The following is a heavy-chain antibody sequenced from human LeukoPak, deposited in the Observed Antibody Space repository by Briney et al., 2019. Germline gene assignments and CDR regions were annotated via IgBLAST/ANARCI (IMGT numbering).Heavy chain of an antibody. V-gene: IGHV4-59*12. J-gene: IGHJ3*02. CDR3: ARSGSYYSAFDI. Sequence: SETLSLTCTVSGGSISSYYWSWIRQPPGKGLEWIGNIYYSGSTYYNPSLKSRVTISVDTSKNQFSLKLSSVTAADTAVYYCARSGSYYSAFDIWGQGTMVTVSS. CDR1: GGSISSYY. D-gene: IGHD1-26*01. CDR2: IYYSGST.